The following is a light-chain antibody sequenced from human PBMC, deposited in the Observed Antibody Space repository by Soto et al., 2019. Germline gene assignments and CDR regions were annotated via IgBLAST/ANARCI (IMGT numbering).Light chain of an antibody. CDR1: SSDVGSYNL. CDR2: EGS. CDR3: CSCAVSSTQVV. J-gene: IGLJ2*01. Sequence: QSALTQPASVSGSPGQSITISCTGTSSDVGSYNLVSWYQQHPGKAPKLMMYEGSKRPSGVSNRFSGSKSGNTASLTISGVQDEDEADDYYCSCAVSSTQVVFGGGTKVTVL. V-gene: IGLV2-23*01.